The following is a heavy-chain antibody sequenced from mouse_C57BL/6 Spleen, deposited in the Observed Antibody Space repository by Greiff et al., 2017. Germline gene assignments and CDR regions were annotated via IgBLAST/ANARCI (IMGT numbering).Heavy chain of an antibody. J-gene: IGHJ3*01. Sequence: QVQLQQPGAELVMPGASVKLSCKASGYTFTSYWMHWVKQRPGQGLEWIGEIDPSDSYTNYNQKLKGKSTLTVDKSSSTAYMQLSSLTSEDSAVYYCARDYYGSSSWFAYWGQGTLVTVSA. V-gene: IGHV1-69*01. CDR2: IDPSDSYT. CDR3: ARDYYGSSSWFAY. CDR1: GYTFTSYW. D-gene: IGHD1-1*01.